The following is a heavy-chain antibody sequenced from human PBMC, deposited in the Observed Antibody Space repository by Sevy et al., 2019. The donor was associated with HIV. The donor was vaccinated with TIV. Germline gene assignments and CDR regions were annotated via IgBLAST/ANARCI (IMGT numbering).Heavy chain of an antibody. CDR2: MNPNTGDT. V-gene: IGHV1-2*02. J-gene: IGHJ4*02. D-gene: IGHD5-12*01. CDR1: GNTLIGYY. Sequence: ASVKVSCKASGNTLIGYYFHWVRQAPGQGLEWMGWMNPNTGDTKYAQKFQGRVTMTRDTSVSTAYIQLSSLRSDDTALYYCARGSDLVATSFDFWGQGTLVTVSS. CDR3: ARGSDLVATSFDF.